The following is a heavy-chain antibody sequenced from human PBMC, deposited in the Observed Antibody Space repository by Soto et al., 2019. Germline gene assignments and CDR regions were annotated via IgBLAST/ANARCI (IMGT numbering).Heavy chain of an antibody. CDR3: ARARATVTTERALGY. CDR1: GYTFYNYD. V-gene: IGHV1-18*01. D-gene: IGHD4-17*01. J-gene: IGHJ4*02. Sequence: ASVKVSCKASGYTFYNYDITWVRQAPGQGLEWMGTISAYNENTNVAQNLQGRVSMTTDKSTATAYMVLRSLTSDDTAVYYCARARATVTTERALGYWGQGTLVTVSS. CDR2: ISAYNENT.